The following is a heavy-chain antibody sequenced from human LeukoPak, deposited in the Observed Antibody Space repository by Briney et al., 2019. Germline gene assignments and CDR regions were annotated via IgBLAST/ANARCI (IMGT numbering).Heavy chain of an antibody. CDR2: IYYSGST. CDR1: GGSISSSSYY. CDR3: ARGPSGNDAFDI. J-gene: IGHJ3*02. V-gene: IGHV4-39*07. D-gene: IGHD1-26*01. Sequence: NPSETLSLTCTVSGGSISSSSYYWGWIRQPPGKGLEWIGSIYYSGSTYYNPSLKSRVTISVDTSKNQFSLKLSSVTAADTAVYYCARGPSGNDAFDIWGQGTMVTVSS.